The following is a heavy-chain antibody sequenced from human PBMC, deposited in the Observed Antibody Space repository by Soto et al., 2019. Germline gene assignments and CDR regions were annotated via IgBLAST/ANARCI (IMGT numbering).Heavy chain of an antibody. CDR2: FYAGGST. CDR3: ARGYESSSRSVAY. CDR1: GFTASINY. Sequence: GGSLRLSXADSGFTASINYMSWVRQAPGKGLEWVSLFYAGGSTYYADSVKGRFTISRDTSKNTLYLQMNSLRVDDTAVYYCARGYESSSRSVAYWGQGIPVTVSS. J-gene: IGHJ4*02. D-gene: IGHD6-13*01. V-gene: IGHV3-53*01.